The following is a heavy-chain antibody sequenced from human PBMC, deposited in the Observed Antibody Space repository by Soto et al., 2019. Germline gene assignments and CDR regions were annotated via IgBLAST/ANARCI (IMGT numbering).Heavy chain of an antibody. D-gene: IGHD2-15*01. CDR1: GFTFNNYA. CDR3: AKDGGINWFDP. J-gene: IGHJ5*02. Sequence: EVQLLESGGGLVQPGGSLRLSCAASGFTFNNYAMNWVRQAPGKGLEWVSSISGSGGNTYYADSVKGRLTISRDNSKNTLYLQMHSLRAEDTAVYYCAKDGGINWFDPWGQGTLVTVSS. V-gene: IGHV3-23*01. CDR2: ISGSGGNT.